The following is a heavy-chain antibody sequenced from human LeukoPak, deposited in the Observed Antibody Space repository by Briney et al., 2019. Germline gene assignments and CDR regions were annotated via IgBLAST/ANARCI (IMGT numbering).Heavy chain of an antibody. J-gene: IGHJ4*02. CDR1: GFTFSSYS. Sequence: GGSLRLSCAASGFTFSSYSMDWVRQAPGKGLEWVSSISSSGSYIYYADSVKGRFTISRDNAKNSLYLQMNSLRAEDTAVYYCARVIAVAGTEDYWGQGTLVTVSS. CDR2: ISSSGSYI. CDR3: ARVIAVAGTEDY. D-gene: IGHD6-19*01. V-gene: IGHV3-21*01.